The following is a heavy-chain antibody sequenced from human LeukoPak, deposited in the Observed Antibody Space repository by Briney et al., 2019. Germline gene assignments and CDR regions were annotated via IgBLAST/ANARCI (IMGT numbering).Heavy chain of an antibody. V-gene: IGHV3-23*01. J-gene: IGHJ4*02. CDR2: ISCSGDNT. Sequence: GGSLRLSCAASGFNFSSYAMSWVRQAPGKGLEWVSGISCSGDNTYYADSVKGRFTISRDNSKNTLYVQVNSLGTEDTAAYYCAKGSYYDSSGSFYFDYWGQGTLVTVPS. D-gene: IGHD3-22*01. CDR1: GFNFSSYA. CDR3: AKGSYYDSSGSFYFDY.